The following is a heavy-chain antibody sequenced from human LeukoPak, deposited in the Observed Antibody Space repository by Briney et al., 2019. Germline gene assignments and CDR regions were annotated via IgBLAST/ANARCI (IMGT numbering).Heavy chain of an antibody. CDR1: GYTFVSYG. Sequence: VASVKVSCKASGYTFVSYGFNWVRQAPGQGLEWMGWMNPDNGNTGWAQKFQGRLTMTRDTSISTAYMELSNLESEDTAVYYCARALTDIVVAPAIWGQGTAVTVSS. D-gene: IGHD2-2*01. J-gene: IGHJ3*02. CDR2: MNPDNGNT. V-gene: IGHV1-8*01. CDR3: ARALTDIVVAPAI.